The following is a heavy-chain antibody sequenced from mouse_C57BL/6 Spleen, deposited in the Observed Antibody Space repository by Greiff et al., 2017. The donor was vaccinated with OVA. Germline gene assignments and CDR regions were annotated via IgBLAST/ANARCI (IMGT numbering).Heavy chain of an antibody. V-gene: IGHV5-6*01. CDR2: ISSGGSYT. CDR3: ARRSTTVVGDYAMDY. CDR1: GFTFSSYG. Sequence: VQLQQSGGDLVKPGGSLKLSCAASGFTFSSYGMSWVRQTPDKRLEWVATISSGGSYTYYPDSVKGRFTISRDNAKNTLYLQMSSLKSEDTAMYYCARRSTTVVGDYAMDYWGQGTSVTVSS. J-gene: IGHJ4*01. D-gene: IGHD1-1*01.